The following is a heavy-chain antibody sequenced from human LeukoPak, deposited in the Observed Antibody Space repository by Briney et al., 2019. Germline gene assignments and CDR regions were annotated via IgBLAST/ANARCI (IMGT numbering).Heavy chain of an antibody. J-gene: IGHJ4*02. CDR1: GFTFSNAW. CDR2: IKSRANGETT. V-gene: IGHV3-15*01. D-gene: IGHD3-3*01. Sequence: GGSLRLSCAASGFTFSNAWMSWVRQAPGKGLEWVGRIKSRANGETTDYAAPVKGRFSISRDDSKNMVHLQMNTLKTEDTAVYFCSTLSSIFGVVVPDYWGQGTLVTVSS. CDR3: STLSSIFGVVVPDY.